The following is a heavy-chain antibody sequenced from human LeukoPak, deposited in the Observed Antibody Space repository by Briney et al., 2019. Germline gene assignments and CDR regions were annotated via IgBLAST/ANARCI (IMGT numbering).Heavy chain of an antibody. V-gene: IGHV3-30*18. CDR1: EFTFSSYG. CDR3: AKGEITMVRGVIIIDAFDI. Sequence: GGSLRLSCAASEFTFSSYGMHWVRQAPGKGLEWVAVISYDGSNKYYADSVKGRFTISRDNSKNTLYLQMNSLRAEDTAVYYCAKGEITMVRGVIIIDAFDIWGQGTMVTVSS. J-gene: IGHJ3*02. CDR2: ISYDGSNK. D-gene: IGHD3-10*01.